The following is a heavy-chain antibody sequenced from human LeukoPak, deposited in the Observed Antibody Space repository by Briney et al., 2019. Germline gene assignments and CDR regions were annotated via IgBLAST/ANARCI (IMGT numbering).Heavy chain of an antibody. CDR1: GFTFSSYA. Sequence: PGGSLRLSCAASGFTFSSYAMSWVRQAPGKGLEWVSAISGSGGSTYYADSVKGRFTISRDNSKNTLYLQMNSLRAEDTAVYYCAKDRDDSSGYYRYYFDYWGKGTTVTISS. CDR2: ISGSGGST. D-gene: IGHD3-22*01. V-gene: IGHV3-23*01. J-gene: IGHJ4*03. CDR3: AKDRDDSSGYYRYYFDY.